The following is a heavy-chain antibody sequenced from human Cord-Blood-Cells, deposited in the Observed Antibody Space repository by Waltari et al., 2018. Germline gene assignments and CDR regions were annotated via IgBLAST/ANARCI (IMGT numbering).Heavy chain of an antibody. V-gene: IGHV4-34*01. D-gene: IGHD3-9*01. Sequence: QVQLQQWGAGLLKPSETLSLTCAVYGGSFSGYYWSWIRQPPGKGLEWIGEINQSGSTNYNPSLKRRVTISVDTSKNQFSLKLSSVTAADTAVYYCAREDDIFAFDIWGQGTMVTVSS. CDR3: AREDDIFAFDI. CDR2: INQSGST. CDR1: GGSFSGYY. J-gene: IGHJ3*02.